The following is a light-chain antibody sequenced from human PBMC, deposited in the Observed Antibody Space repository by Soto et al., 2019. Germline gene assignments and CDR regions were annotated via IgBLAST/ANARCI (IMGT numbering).Light chain of an antibody. CDR1: QSISSW. Sequence: DIQMTQSPSTLSASVGDRVTITCRASQSISSWLAWYQQKPGKAPKLLIYDAPSLESGVPSRFSGSGSGTEFTLTISSLQPDDFATYYCQQYNSYWTFGQGTKVDIK. CDR3: QQYNSYWT. V-gene: IGKV1-5*01. J-gene: IGKJ1*01. CDR2: DAP.